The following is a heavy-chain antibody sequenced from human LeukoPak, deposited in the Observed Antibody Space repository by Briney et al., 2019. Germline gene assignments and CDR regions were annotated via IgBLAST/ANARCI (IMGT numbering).Heavy chain of an antibody. CDR3: ARVLSSSWYEDY. CDR1: GGSVSSGSYY. V-gene: IGHV4-61*01. D-gene: IGHD6-13*01. CDR2: IYYSGST. J-gene: IGHJ4*02. Sequence: KASETLSLTCTVSGGSVSSGSYYWSWIRQPPGKGLEWIGYIYYSGSTNYNPSLKSRVTISVDTSKNQFSLKLSSVTAADTAVYYCARVLSSSWYEDYWGQGTLVTVPS.